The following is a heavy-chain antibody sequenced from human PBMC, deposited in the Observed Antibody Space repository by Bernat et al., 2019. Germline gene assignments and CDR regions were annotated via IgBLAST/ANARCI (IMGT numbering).Heavy chain of an antibody. J-gene: IGHJ4*02. D-gene: IGHD3-22*01. Sequence: QVQLVESGGGVVQPGRSLRLSCAASGFTFSTYGMHWVRQAPGKGLEWVAVISYDGSNKYYAESVKGRFTISRDNSKNTLFLQMNSLRAEDTAVYYCTKGPNHYYDSSGYMYYIDYWGQGALVTVSS. CDR2: ISYDGSNK. CDR3: TKGPNHYYDSSGYMYYIDY. V-gene: IGHV3-30*18. CDR1: GFTFSTYG.